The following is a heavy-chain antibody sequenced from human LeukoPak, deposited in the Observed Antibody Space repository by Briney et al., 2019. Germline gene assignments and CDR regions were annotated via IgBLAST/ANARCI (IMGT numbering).Heavy chain of an antibody. CDR3: AKGSLGSYYTPWIYANYYGMDV. CDR2: ISGSGGST. D-gene: IGHD3-10*01. V-gene: IGHV3-23*01. J-gene: IGHJ6*02. Sequence: PGGSLRLSCAASGFTFSSYAMSWVRQAPGKGLEWVSAISGSGGSTYYADSVKGRFTISRDNSKNTLYLQMNSLRAEDTAVYYCAKGSLGSYYTPWIYANYYGMDVWGQGTTVTVSS. CDR1: GFTFSSYA.